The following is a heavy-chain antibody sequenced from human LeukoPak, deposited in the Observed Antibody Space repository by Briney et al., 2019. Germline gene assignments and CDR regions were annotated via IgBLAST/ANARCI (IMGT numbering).Heavy chain of an antibody. CDR1: GFTFDDYA. J-gene: IGHJ6*02. V-gene: IGHV3-43*02. Sequence: PGGSLRLSCAASGFTFDDYAMHWVRQAPGKGLEWVSLISGDGGSTYYADSVKGRFTISRDNAKNSLYLQMNSLRAEDTAVYFCARGGFWSGYYNYYGMDVWGQGTTVTVSS. D-gene: IGHD3-3*01. CDR3: ARGGFWSGYYNYYGMDV. CDR2: ISGDGGST.